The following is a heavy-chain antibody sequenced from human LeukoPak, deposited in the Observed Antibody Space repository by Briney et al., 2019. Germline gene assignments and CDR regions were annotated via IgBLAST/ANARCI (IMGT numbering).Heavy chain of an antibody. CDR3: ARGGTYDI. V-gene: IGHV3-7*01. Sequence: GGSLRLSCVASGFTFSMYWMTWFRQAPGKGLEWVANMKQDGSQKNYVDSVKGRFTISRDNAKKSLYLQMNSLRGEDTAVYCCARGGTYDIWGQGTRVTVSS. J-gene: IGHJ3*02. CDR2: MKQDGSQK. CDR1: GFTFSMYW.